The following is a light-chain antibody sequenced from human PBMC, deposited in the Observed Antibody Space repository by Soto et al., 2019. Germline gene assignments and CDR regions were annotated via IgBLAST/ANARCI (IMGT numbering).Light chain of an antibody. CDR2: DAS. CDR3: QQRSNWQGAT. CDR1: QSVSSY. Sequence: EIVVTQSPATLSLSPGERATLSCRASQSVSSYLAWYQQKPGQAPRLLIYDASNRATGIPARFTGSGSGTDFTITISSLEPEDFAVYYCQQRSNWQGATFGGGTKVDIK. J-gene: IGKJ4*01. V-gene: IGKV3-11*01.